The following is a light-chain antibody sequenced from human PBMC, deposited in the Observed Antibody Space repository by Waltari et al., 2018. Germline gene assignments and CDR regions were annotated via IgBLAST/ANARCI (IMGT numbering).Light chain of an antibody. V-gene: IGLV2-8*01. CDR3: GSKAGYNKV. CDR1: SSDVGGYNY. J-gene: IGLJ2*01. Sequence: QSALTQPPSASGYPGQSVTISCTGTSSDVGGYNYVSWYQQHPGKAARLMIYAVTKRPSGVPDRFSGSKSGNTASLTVSGLQAEDEADYYCGSKAGYNKVFGGGTKLTVL. CDR2: AVT.